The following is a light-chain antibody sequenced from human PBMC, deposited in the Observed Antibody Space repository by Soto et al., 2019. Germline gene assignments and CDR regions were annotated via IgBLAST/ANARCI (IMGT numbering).Light chain of an antibody. V-gene: IGKV3-20*01. CDR2: GAS. CDR1: QSVSSSF. CDR3: QQYDSSPWT. Sequence: EIVLTQSPGTLSLSPGERATLSCRASQSVSSSFVAWYQQKPGQAPRLIIYGASSRATGIPARFSGSGSGTEFTLTISSLESEDFAVYYCQQYDSSPWTFGQGTKVEIK. J-gene: IGKJ1*01.